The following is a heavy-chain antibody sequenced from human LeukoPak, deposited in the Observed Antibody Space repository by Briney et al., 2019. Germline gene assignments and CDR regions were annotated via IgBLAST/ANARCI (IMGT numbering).Heavy chain of an antibody. CDR2: IYDSGST. CDR3: ARAYGDYYYYYYMDV. V-gene: IGHV4-59*01. D-gene: IGHD4-17*01. CDR1: GGSISSYY. Sequence: SETLSLTCTVSGGSISSYYWSWIRQPPGKGLEWIGYIYDSGSTNYNPSLKSRVTISVDTSKNQFSLKLSSVTAADTAVYYCARAYGDYYYYYYMDVWGKGTTVTVSS. J-gene: IGHJ6*03.